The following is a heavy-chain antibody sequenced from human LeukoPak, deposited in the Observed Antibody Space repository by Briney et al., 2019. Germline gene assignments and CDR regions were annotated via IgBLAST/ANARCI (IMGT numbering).Heavy chain of an antibody. CDR3: ARGIRISYGFDY. Sequence: SETLSLTCTVSGGSISSGGYYWSWIRQHPGKGLEWIGYIYYSRSTYYNPSLKSRVTISVDTSKNQFSLRLSSVTAADTAVYYCARGIRISYGFDYWGQGTLVTVSS. V-gene: IGHV4-31*03. D-gene: IGHD5-18*01. J-gene: IGHJ4*02. CDR1: GGSISSGGYY. CDR2: IYYSRST.